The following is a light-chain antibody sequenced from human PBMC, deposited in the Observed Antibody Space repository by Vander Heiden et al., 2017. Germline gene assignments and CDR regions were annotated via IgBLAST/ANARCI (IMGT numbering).Light chain of an antibody. CDR2: WAS. V-gene: IGKV4-1*01. J-gene: IGKJ4*01. Sequence: DIVITHSPDSLPVSLGERATINCKSSQSVLYSSNNKNYLAWYQQKPGQPPKLRIYWASTRESGVPDRFSGSGSGTDFTLTISSLQAEDVAVYYCQQDDSTPLTFGGGTKVEIK. CDR1: QSVLYSSNNKNY. CDR3: QQDDSTPLT.